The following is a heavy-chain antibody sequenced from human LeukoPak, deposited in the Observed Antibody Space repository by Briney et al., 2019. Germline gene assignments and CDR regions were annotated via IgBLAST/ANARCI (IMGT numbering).Heavy chain of an antibody. Sequence: SETLSLTCTVSGGSISSYYWSWIRQPPGKGLECIGYIYYSGSTDYKPSLKSRVTISVDTSKNQFSLKLSTVTAADAAVYYCARQGGYDSSGYYSRGYHYYGMDVWGQGTTVTVSS. CDR1: GGSISSYY. CDR3: ARQGGYDSSGYYSRGYHYYGMDV. CDR2: IYYSGST. D-gene: IGHD3-22*01. J-gene: IGHJ6*02. V-gene: IGHV4-59*08.